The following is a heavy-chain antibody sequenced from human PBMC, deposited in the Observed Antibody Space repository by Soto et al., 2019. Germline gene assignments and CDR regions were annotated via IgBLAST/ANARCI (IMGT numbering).Heavy chain of an antibody. D-gene: IGHD3-22*01. CDR3: PRVGGVKGCHYDDACGC. Sequence: VKVSCKGSGYPFTSFGITWVRQAPGPGLEWMGWITTYNDNTNYAQNFEGRITMTTDTSTSKAYMELRSLRLYGTASNSCPRVGGVKGCHYDDACGCWGQGSLVTVSS. CDR1: GYPFTSFG. J-gene: IGHJ4*02. V-gene: IGHV1-18*01. CDR2: ITTYNDNT.